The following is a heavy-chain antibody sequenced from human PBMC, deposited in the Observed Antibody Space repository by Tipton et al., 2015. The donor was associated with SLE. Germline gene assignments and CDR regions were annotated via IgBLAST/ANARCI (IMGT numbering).Heavy chain of an antibody. J-gene: IGHJ5*02. CDR3: ARERYYYDSSGYYSDCFDP. CDR1: GGSFSGYS. V-gene: IGHV4-4*08. CDR2: IQGRENT. D-gene: IGHD3-22*01. Sequence: TLSLTCGVNGGSFSGYSWSWIRQPPGKRLEWIGFIQGRENTNYNPSLKSRLTMSVDTSKNQFSLKLSSVTAADTAVYYCARERYYYDSSGYYSDCFDPWGQGTLVTVSS.